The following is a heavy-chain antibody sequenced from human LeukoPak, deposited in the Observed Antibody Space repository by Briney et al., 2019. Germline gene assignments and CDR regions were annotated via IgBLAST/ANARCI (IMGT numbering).Heavy chain of an antibody. CDR1: GFTFSSYA. Sequence: PGGSLRLSCAASGFTFSSYAMHWVRQAPGKGLEWVAVISYDGSNKYYADSVKGRFTISRDNSKNTLYLQMNSLRVEDTAVYYCARDPVLAAGTGDYWGQGTLVTVSS. CDR3: ARDPVLAAGTGDY. J-gene: IGHJ4*02. CDR2: ISYDGSNK. V-gene: IGHV3-30-3*01. D-gene: IGHD6-13*01.